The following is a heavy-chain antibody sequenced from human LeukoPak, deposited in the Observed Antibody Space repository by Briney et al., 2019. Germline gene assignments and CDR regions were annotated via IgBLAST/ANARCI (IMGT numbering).Heavy chain of an antibody. CDR3: AKDNYYDSSGYLDY. Sequence: GGSLRLSCAASGFPFSSYGMHWVRQAPGKGLEWVAVISHDGTNKYYVDSVKGRFTISRDNSKNTLYLQMNSLRAEDTAVYYCAKDNYYDSSGYLDYWGQGTLVTVSS. J-gene: IGHJ4*02. CDR1: GFPFSSYG. CDR2: ISHDGTNK. V-gene: IGHV3-30*18. D-gene: IGHD3-22*01.